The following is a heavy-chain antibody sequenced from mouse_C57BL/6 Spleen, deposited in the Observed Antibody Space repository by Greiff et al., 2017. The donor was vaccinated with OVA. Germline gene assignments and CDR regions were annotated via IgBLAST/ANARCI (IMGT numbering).Heavy chain of an antibody. CDR1: GYTFTDYY. V-gene: IGHV1-26*01. J-gene: IGHJ4*01. CDR3: ARVYGDDMDY. CDR2: INPNNGGT. Sequence: VQLKHSGPELVKPGASVKISCKASGYTFTDYYMNWVKQSHGKSLEWIGDINPNNGGTSYNQKFKGKATLTVDKSSSTAYMELRSLTSEDSAVYYCARVYGDDMDYWGQGTSVTVSS. D-gene: IGHD1-1*01.